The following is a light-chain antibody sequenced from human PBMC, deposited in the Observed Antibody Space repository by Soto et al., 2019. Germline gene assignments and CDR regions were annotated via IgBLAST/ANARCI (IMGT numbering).Light chain of an antibody. CDR3: QQRSNWPPSIT. J-gene: IGKJ5*01. CDR2: GAS. V-gene: IGKV3-11*01. Sequence: EIVLTQSPATLSLSPGERATLSCRASQSVNIYLLWYQQKPGQAPRLLIYGASNRATGIPARFSGSGSGTDFTLTISSLEPEDFAVYYCQQRSNWPPSITFGQGTRLEIK. CDR1: QSVNIY.